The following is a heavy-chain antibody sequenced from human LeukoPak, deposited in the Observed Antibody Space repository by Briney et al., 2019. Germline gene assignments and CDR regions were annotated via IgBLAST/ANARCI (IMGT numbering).Heavy chain of an antibody. CDR2: INHSGST. CDR3: ARGVAWAYYMDV. CDR1: GGSFSGYY. V-gene: IGHV4-34*01. Sequence: SETLSLTCAVYGGSFSGYYWSWIRQPPGKGLEWIGEINHSGSTNYNPSLKSRVTISVDTSKNQFSLKLSSVTAADTAVYYCARGVAWAYYMDVWGKGTTVTISS. J-gene: IGHJ6*03. D-gene: IGHD2-21*01.